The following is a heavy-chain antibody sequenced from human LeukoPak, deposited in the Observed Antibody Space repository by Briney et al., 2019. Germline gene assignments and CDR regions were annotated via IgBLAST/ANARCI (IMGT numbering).Heavy chain of an antibody. CDR3: ATTKTSGSYYACDY. D-gene: IGHD1-26*01. V-gene: IGHV1-46*01. Sequence: ASVKVSCKASGYTFTSHDINWVRQAPGQGLEWMGIINPSGGSTSYAQKFQGRVTMTRDMSTSTVYMELSSLRSEDTAVYYCATTKTSGSYYACDYWGQGTLVTVSS. J-gene: IGHJ4*02. CDR2: INPSGGST. CDR1: GYTFTSHD.